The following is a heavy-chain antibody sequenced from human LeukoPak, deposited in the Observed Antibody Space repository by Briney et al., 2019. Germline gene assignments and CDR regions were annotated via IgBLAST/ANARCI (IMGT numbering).Heavy chain of an antibody. V-gene: IGHV3-30*18. D-gene: IGHD3-10*01. CDR2: ISYDGSNK. CDR3: ANDRYYYGSGSYYNPDY. J-gene: IGHJ4*02. Sequence: PGRSLRLSCAASGFTFSSYGMHWVRQAPGKGLEWVAVISYDGSNKYYADSVKGRFTISRDNSKNTLYLQMNSLRAEDTAVYYCANDRYYYGSGSYYNPDYWGQGTLVIVSS. CDR1: GFTFSSYG.